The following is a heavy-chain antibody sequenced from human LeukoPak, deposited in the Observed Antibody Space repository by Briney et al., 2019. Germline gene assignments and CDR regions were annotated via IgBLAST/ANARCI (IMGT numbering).Heavy chain of an antibody. Sequence: GGSLRLSCAASGFTFSSYWMSWVRQAPGKGLEWVANIKQDGSEKYYVDSVKGRLTISRDNAKNSLYLQMNSLRAEDTAVYYCARGSSSWYHSVNDYWGQGTPVTVSS. D-gene: IGHD6-13*01. CDR3: ARGSSSWYHSVNDY. V-gene: IGHV3-7*04. CDR2: IKQDGSEK. CDR1: GFTFSSYW. J-gene: IGHJ4*02.